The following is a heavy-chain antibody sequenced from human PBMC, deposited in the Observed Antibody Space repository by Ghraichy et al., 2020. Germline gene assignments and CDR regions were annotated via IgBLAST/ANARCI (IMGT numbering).Heavy chain of an antibody. J-gene: IGHJ6*02. D-gene: IGHD4-17*01. Sequence: GGSLRLSCAASGFTFSSYAMSWVRQAPGKGLEWVSAISGSGGSTYYADSVKGRFTISRDYSKNTLYLQMNSLRAEDTAVYYCAKVVPYGDYSYYYYGMDVWGQGTTVTVSS. CDR1: GFTFSSYA. CDR2: ISGSGGST. CDR3: AKVVPYGDYSYYYYGMDV. V-gene: IGHV3-23*01.